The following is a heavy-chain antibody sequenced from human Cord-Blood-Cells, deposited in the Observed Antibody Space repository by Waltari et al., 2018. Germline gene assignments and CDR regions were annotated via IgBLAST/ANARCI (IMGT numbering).Heavy chain of an antibody. D-gene: IGHD6-13*01. J-gene: IGHJ6*02. CDR1: GGSFSGYY. V-gene: IGHV4-34*01. CDR2: INHSGST. CDR3: ARVHRIAAAGTDV. Sequence: QVQLQQWGAGLLKPSETLSLTCAVYGGSFSGYYWSWIRQPPGQGLEWIGEINHSGSTNYHPSLKSRVTISVDTSKNQFSRKLSSVTAADTAVYYCARVHRIAAAGTDVWGQGTTVTVSS.